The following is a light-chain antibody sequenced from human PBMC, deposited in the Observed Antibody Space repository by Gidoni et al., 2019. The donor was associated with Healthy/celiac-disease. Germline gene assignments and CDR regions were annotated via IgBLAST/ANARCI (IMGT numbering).Light chain of an antibody. J-gene: IGKJ1*01. CDR3: QQYYSTLWT. CDR2: WAS. CDR1: QSVLYSSNNKHY. Sequence: DIVMTQSPDSLAVSLGEWATINCKSSQSVLYSSNNKHYLAWYKQEAGQPPKLLIYWASTRESGVPDRFSGSGSGTDFTLTISSLQAEDVAVYYCQQYYSTLWTFGQGTKVEIK. V-gene: IGKV4-1*01.